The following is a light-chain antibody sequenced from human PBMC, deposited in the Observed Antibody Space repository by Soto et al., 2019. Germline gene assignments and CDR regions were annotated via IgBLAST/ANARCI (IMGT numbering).Light chain of an antibody. J-gene: IGKJ1*01. CDR2: DAS. Sequence: DILMTQSPSTLSASVGDRITITCRASETISSWLAWYQQKSGNAPQLLIYDASNLESGVPSRFSGSGFGTEFSLIISSLQPDDFANYYCQEYESHLRTFGPGTKVEIK. CDR3: QEYESHLRT. CDR1: ETISSW. V-gene: IGKV1-5*01.